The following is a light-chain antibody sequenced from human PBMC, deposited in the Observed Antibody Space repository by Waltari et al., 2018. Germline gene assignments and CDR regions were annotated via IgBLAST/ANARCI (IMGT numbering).Light chain of an antibody. CDR2: GAS. Sequence: EIVLTQSPGTLSLSPGERATLSCRTSQSVRRFLAWYQQKPGQAPRLLIYGASTRATGIPDRFSGSGSGTDFSLTISRLEPEDFAVYYCQKYDRLPATFGQGTKVEIK. CDR1: QSVRRF. CDR3: QKYDRLPAT. J-gene: IGKJ1*01. V-gene: IGKV3-20*01.